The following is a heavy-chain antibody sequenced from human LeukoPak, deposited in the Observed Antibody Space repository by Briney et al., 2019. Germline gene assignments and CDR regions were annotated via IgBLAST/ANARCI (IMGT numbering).Heavy chain of an antibody. V-gene: IGHV3-23*01. CDR2: ISGSGGST. Sequence: GGSLRLSCAASGFTFSSYAMSWVRQAPGKGLEWVSAISGSGGSTYYADSVKGRFTISRDNSENTLYLQMNSLRAEDTAVYYCAKDTWDYYDSSGYYFGAFDIWGQGTMVTVSS. D-gene: IGHD3-22*01. CDR1: GFTFSSYA. CDR3: AKDTWDYYDSSGYYFGAFDI. J-gene: IGHJ3*02.